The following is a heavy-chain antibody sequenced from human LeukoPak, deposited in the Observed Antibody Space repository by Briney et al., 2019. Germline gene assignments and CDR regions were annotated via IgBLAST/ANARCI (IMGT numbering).Heavy chain of an antibody. CDR1: GYTFTSYG. CDR3: ARVQKRYCSSTSCYADPHAHSMDV. J-gene: IGHJ6*03. CDR2: ISAYNGNT. D-gene: IGHD2-2*01. V-gene: IGHV1-18*01. Sequence: ASVKVSCKASGYTFTSYGISWVRQAPGQGREGMGWISAYNGNTNYAQKLQGRVTMTTDTSTSTAYMDLRSLRSDDTAVYSCARVQKRYCSSTSCYADPHAHSMDVXXXGTTVTVSS.